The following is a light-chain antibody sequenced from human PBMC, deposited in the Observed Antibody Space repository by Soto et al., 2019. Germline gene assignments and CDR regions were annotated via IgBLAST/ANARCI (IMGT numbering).Light chain of an antibody. Sequence: QSVLTQPPSASGTPGQRVTISCSGSSSNIGTDDVFWYLQFPGTAPKLLIYRNNQRPSGVSDRSSGSKSGTSASLAISGLRSEDEADYYCAAWDASLSGYVFGTGTKLTVL. V-gene: IGLV1-47*01. CDR1: SSNIGTDD. CDR2: RNN. CDR3: AAWDASLSGYV. J-gene: IGLJ1*01.